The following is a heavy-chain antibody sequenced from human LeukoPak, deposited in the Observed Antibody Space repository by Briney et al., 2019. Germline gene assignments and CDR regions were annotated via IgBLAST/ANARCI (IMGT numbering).Heavy chain of an antibody. CDR2: ISSSSSTV. J-gene: IGHJ4*02. V-gene: IGHV3-48*04. Sequence: GGSLRLSCAASGFTFSSYSMNWVRQAPGKGLEWVSFISSSSSTVYYADPVKGRFTISRDNAKNSLYLQMNSLRAEDTAVYYCARDRGGSYSAIDYWGQGTLVTVSS. CDR3: ARDRGGSYSAIDY. CDR1: GFTFSSYS. D-gene: IGHD1-26*01.